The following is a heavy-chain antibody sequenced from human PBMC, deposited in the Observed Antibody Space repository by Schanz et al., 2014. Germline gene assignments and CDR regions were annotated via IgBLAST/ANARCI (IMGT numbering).Heavy chain of an antibody. CDR2: IIPSLGLA. D-gene: IGHD3-10*01. V-gene: IGHV1-69*02. CDR3: ARGRGFYDY. Sequence: QVQLVQSGADVKKPGSSVRVSCKASGGTFSRLTFSWVRQAPGQGLEWMGRIIPSLGLAKYEQKFQDKVTITADTSTTTAYMELSGLTSEDTAVHYCARGRGFYDYWGQGTLVTVSS. J-gene: IGHJ4*02. CDR1: GGTFSRLT.